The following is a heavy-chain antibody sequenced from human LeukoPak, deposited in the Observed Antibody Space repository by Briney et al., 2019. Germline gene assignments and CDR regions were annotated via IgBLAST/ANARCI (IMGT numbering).Heavy chain of an antibody. CDR1: GYTFTSYA. J-gene: IGHJ2*01. D-gene: IGHD3-3*01. Sequence: GASVKVSCKASGYTFTSYAMHWVRQAPGQRLEWKGWINAGNGNTKYSQKFQGRVTITRDTSASTAYMELSSLRSEDTAVYYCARGVDVEGSGLWGRGTLVTVSS. CDR3: ARGVDVEGSGL. CDR2: INAGNGNT. V-gene: IGHV1-3*01.